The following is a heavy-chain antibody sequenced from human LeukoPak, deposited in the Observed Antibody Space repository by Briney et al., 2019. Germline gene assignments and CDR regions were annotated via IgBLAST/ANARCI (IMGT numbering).Heavy chain of an antibody. D-gene: IGHD3-3*01. CDR3: ARGRSSGRFLEWSPTFDY. CDR1: GYTFTSYD. J-gene: IGHJ4*02. CDR2: MNPNSGNT. V-gene: IGHV1-8*01. Sequence: ASVKVSCKASGYTFTSYDINWVRQATGQGLEWMGWMNPNSGNTGYAQKFQGRVTMTRNTSISTAYMELSSLRSEDTAVYYCARGRSSGRFLEWSPTFDYWGQGTLVTVSS.